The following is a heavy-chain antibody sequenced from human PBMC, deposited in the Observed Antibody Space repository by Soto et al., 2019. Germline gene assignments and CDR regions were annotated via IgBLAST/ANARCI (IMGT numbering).Heavy chain of an antibody. V-gene: IGHV3-23*01. D-gene: IGHD3-22*01. CDR1: GFTFSSYA. CDR3: AKDITMIVVVPPRWAFDI. CDR2: ISGSGGST. Sequence: GGSLRLSCAASGFTFSSYAMSWVRQAPGKGLEWVSAISGSGGSTYYADSVKGRFTISRDNSKNTLYLQMNSLRAEDTAVYYCAKDITMIVVVPPRWAFDIWGQGTTVTVSS. J-gene: IGHJ3*02.